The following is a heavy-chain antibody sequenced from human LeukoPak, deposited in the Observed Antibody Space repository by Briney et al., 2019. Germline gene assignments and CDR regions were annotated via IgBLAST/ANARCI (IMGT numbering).Heavy chain of an antibody. CDR2: IHYSGSS. Sequence: PSETLSLTCTVSGGSIRSYYWSWIRQPPGKGLEWIGYIHYSGSSNYNPSLKSRVTISLDTSKNQVSLKLISVTAADTAVYYCARENSRAGYTVFDYWGQGTLDTVSS. CDR1: GGSIRSYY. D-gene: IGHD5-24*01. J-gene: IGHJ4*02. CDR3: ARENSRAGYTVFDY. V-gene: IGHV4-59*01.